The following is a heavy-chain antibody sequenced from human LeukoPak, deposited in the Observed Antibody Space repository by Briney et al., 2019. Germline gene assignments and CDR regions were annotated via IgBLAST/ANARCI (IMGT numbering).Heavy chain of an antibody. CDR2: IHYSGST. CDR3: ARVGYDFWSGYLNWFDP. J-gene: IGHJ5*02. D-gene: IGHD3-3*01. V-gene: IGHV4-59*01. Sequence: SETLSLTCSVSGGSISTTYWSWIRQPPGKGLEWIGNIHYSGSTNYNSSLKSRVTISVDTSKNQFSLKMISVTTADTAVYFCARVGYDFWSGYLNWFDPWGQGTLVTVSS. CDR1: GGSISTTY.